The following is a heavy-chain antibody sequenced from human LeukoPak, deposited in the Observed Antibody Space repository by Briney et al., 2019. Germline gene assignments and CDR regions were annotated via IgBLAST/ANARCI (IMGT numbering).Heavy chain of an antibody. V-gene: IGHV4-39*01. D-gene: IGHD3-22*01. CDR1: GGSISSSSYY. Sequence: SETLSLTCTVSGGSISSSSYYWGWIRQPSGKGLEWIGSIYYSGSTYYNPSLKSRVTISVDTSKNQFSLKLSSVTAADTAVYYCAIGGAYYYDSIDYWGQGTLVTVSS. J-gene: IGHJ4*02. CDR3: AIGGAYYYDSIDY. CDR2: IYYSGST.